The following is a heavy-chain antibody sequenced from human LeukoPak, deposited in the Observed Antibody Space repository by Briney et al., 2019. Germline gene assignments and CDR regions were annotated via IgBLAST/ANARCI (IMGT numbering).Heavy chain of an antibody. J-gene: IGHJ4*02. D-gene: IGHD2-2*01. V-gene: IGHV3-48*01. Sequence: GGSLRLSCAASGFTFSSYSMNWVRQAPGKGLEWVSYISSRSSTIYYADSVKGRFTISRDNAKNSLYLQMNSLRADDTAIYCCARGQPKIVVVPTASDYWGQGTLVTVSS. CDR3: ARGQPKIVVVPTASDY. CDR2: ISSRSSTI. CDR1: GFTFSSYS.